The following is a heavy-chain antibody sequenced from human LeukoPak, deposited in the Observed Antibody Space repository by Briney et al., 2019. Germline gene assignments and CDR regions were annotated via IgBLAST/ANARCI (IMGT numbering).Heavy chain of an antibody. V-gene: IGHV6-1*01. J-gene: IGHJ4*02. D-gene: IGHD2-2*01. CDR2: TYYRSRWYN. Sequence: PSQTLSLTCALSGDSVSSNSVAWNWIRQSPSRGLEWLGRTYYRSRWYNDYAVSVKSRITINPDTSKNQFSLQLNSVTPEDTAVYFCARDRYCSSVSCSFDYWGQGTLVTVSS. CDR3: ARDRYCSSVSCSFDY. CDR1: GDSVSSNSVA.